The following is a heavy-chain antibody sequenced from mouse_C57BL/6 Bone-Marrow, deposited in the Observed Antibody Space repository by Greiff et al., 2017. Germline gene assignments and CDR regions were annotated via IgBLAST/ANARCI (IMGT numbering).Heavy chain of an antibody. CDR3: TKPRGYAMDY. D-gene: IGHD6-5*01. CDR2: IRNKANNHAT. J-gene: IGHJ4*01. CDR1: GFTFSDAW. Sequence: EVKVEESGGGLVQPGGSMKLSCAASGFTFSDAWMDWVRQSPEKGLEWVAEIRNKANNHATYYAESVKGRFTISRDDSKSSVSLQMNRLRAEDTGIYYFTKPRGYAMDYWGQGTSVTVSS. V-gene: IGHV6-6*01.